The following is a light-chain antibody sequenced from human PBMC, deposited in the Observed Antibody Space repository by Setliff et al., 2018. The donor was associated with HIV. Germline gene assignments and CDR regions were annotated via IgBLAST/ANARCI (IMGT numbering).Light chain of an antibody. Sequence: QSVLAQPASVSGSPGQSITISCSGTSSDVGGYNYVSWYQQHPGKAPKLMIYDVSNRPSGVSNRFSGSKSGNTASLTISGLQAEDEADYYCTSYSSNTTLGISGTGTKATVL. CDR2: DVS. CDR1: SSDVGGYNY. CDR3: TSYSSNTTLGI. J-gene: IGLJ1*01. V-gene: IGLV2-14*03.